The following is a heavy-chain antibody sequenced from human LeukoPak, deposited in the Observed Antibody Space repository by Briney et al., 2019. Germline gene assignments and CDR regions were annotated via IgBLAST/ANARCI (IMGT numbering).Heavy chain of an antibody. Sequence: PGGSLRLSCAASGFTFSSYSMNWVRQAPGRGLEWVSYISSSSSTIYYADSVKGRFTISRDNAKNSLYLQMNSLRAEDTAVYYCARFIGGNGAFDIWGQGTMVTASS. CDR1: GFTFSSYS. CDR2: ISSSSSTI. CDR3: ARFIGGNGAFDI. D-gene: IGHD4-23*01. V-gene: IGHV3-48*01. J-gene: IGHJ3*02.